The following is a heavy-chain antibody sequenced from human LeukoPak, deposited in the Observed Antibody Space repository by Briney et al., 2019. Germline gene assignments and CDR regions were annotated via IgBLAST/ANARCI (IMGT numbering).Heavy chain of an antibody. CDR2: IYSGGST. D-gene: IGHD6-6*01. J-gene: IGHJ4*02. CDR1: GFTVSSNY. V-gene: IGHV3-53*01. Sequence: GGSLRLSCAASGFTVSSNYMSWVRQAPGKGPEWVSVIYSGGSTYYADSVKGRFTISRDNSKNTLYLQMNSLRAEDTAVYYCARDNIIDSSSPTWGQGTLVTVSS. CDR3: ARDNIIDSSSPT.